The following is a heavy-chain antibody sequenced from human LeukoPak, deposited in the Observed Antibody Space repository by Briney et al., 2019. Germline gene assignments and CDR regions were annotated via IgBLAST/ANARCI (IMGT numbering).Heavy chain of an antibody. CDR2: IYGGGNI. D-gene: IGHD5-24*01. CDR3: ARGAGYNYPYYFDY. J-gene: IGHJ4*02. V-gene: IGHV3-53*01. Sequence: PGGSLRLSCAAAGFTVSSNYMNWVRQAPGKGLEWVSVIYGGGNIYYADSVKGRFTIPRDNSKNTLYLQMNGLRAEDTAVYYCARGAGYNYPYYFDYWGQGTLVTVSS. CDR1: GFTVSSNY.